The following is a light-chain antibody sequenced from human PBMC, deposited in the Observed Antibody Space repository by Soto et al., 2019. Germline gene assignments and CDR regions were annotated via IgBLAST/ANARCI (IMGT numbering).Light chain of an antibody. CDR1: QDIRTW. CDR2: AAS. Sequence: DIQMTQSPSSVSASVGDRVTITCPASQDIRTWLAWYQQKPGEAPKVLIYAASSLQSGVPSRFSGSGSGTAFTLTISSLLTQDFACSYCQQGHSTFTFGGGTKVEIK. CDR3: QQGHSTFT. J-gene: IGKJ4*01. V-gene: IGKV1D-12*01.